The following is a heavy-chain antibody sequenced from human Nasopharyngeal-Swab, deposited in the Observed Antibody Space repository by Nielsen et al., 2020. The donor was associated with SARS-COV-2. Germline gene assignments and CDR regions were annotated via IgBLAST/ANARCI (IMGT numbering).Heavy chain of an antibody. D-gene: IGHD1-26*01. CDR2: IIAPGGT. Sequence: GGSLRSSFAAPGSTLNRNAMSWVRQAAGKGLDWVSGIIAPGGTYYGDPVKGRFTISKDNSHNTLYLQMNSLRADDTAIYYCAKDYPELVWSSSIFDYWGQGILVTVSS. CDR1: GSTLNRNA. CDR3: AKDYPELVWSSSIFDY. J-gene: IGHJ4*01. V-gene: IGHV3-23*01.